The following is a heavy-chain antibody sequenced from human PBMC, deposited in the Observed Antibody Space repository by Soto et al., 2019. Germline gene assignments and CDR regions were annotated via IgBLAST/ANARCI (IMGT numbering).Heavy chain of an antibody. J-gene: IGHJ4*02. D-gene: IGHD4-17*01. CDR3: ARSYGGNSGTFDF. CDR2: INHSGST. CDR1: GRSFSGYY. Sequence: QVQLQQWGAGLLRPSEALSLTCAVYGRSFSGYYWSWIRQPPGKGLEWIGEINHSGSTTYNPSLKSRVTISVDTSNNHFSLKLSSVTAAATAVYYCARSYGGNSGTFDFWGQGTLVTVSS. V-gene: IGHV4-34*01.